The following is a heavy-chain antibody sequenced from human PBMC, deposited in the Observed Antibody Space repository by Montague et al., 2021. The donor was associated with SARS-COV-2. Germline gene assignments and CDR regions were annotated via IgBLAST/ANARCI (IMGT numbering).Heavy chain of an antibody. CDR1: GGSFSSY. CDR2: ISHGGGT. Sequence: ETLSLTCDVYGGSFSSYWSWIRQPPGRGLEWAGQISHGGGTNYNPSLKSRVTISVDTSKNQVSLKLSSVTAADTAVYYCASHCGGGRCYFGMDVWGQGTTVTVSS. CDR3: ASHCGGGRCYFGMDV. V-gene: IGHV4-34*01. J-gene: IGHJ6*02. D-gene: IGHD2-15*01.